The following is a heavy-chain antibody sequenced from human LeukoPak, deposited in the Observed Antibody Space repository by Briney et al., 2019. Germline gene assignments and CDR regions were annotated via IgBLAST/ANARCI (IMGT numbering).Heavy chain of an antibody. CDR3: ARAPGELWFDY. V-gene: IGHV4-31*03. CDR2: IYYSGNT. CDR1: GGSISSGGYY. D-gene: IGHD3-16*01. Sequence: SQTLSLTCTVSGGSISSGGYYWSWIRQHPGKGLEWIGFIYYSGNTYYNPSLKSRVTISVDTSKNQFSLRLSSVTAADTAVYYCARAPGELWFDYWGQGTLVTVSS. J-gene: IGHJ4*02.